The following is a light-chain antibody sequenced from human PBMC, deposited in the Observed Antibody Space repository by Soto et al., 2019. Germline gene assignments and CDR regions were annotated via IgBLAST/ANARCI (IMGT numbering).Light chain of an antibody. CDR1: SSDVGGYDY. J-gene: IGLJ6*01. Sequence: QSALTQPASVSGSPGQSSTISCTGTSSDVGGYDYVSWFQQHPDKAPKLIIYDVSNRPSGVSDRFSGSKSGNTASLTISGLQAEDEADYYCSSYTTSSTNVFGTGTKVTVL. CDR3: SSYTTSSTNV. CDR2: DVS. V-gene: IGLV2-14*01.